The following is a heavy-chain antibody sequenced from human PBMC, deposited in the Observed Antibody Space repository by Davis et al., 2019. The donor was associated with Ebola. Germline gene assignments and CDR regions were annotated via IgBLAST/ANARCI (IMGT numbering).Heavy chain of an antibody. D-gene: IGHD1-26*01. V-gene: IGHV1-18*01. J-gene: IGHJ4*02. CDR2: ISAYTANT. CDR1: GYTFNSHG. CDR3: ARMTPIGSGSLFDN. Sequence: ASVKVSCKASGYTFNSHGISWVRQAPGQGLEWMGWISAYTANTNYVDNLQGRVTMTTDTSTGTAYMELTSLKSDDTAVYYCARMTPIGSGSLFDNWGQGTLVTVSS.